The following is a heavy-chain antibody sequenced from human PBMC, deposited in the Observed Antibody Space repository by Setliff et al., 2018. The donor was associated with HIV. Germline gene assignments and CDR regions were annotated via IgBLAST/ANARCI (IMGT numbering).Heavy chain of an antibody. Sequence: SETLSLTCTVSGGSISSGGYYWSWIRQHPGKGLEWIGYIYYSGGTYYNPSLKSRVTISVDTSKNQSSLKLSSVTAADTAVYYCARVPTNPDFYYYYMDVWGKGTTVTVSS. J-gene: IGHJ6*03. CDR2: IYYSGGT. V-gene: IGHV4-31*03. CDR1: GGSISSGGYY. CDR3: ARVPTNPDFYYYYMDV.